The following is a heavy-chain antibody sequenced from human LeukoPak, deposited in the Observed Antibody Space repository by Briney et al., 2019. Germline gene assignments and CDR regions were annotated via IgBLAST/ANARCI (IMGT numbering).Heavy chain of an antibody. D-gene: IGHD6-19*01. Sequence: PSETLSLTCAVYGGSFSGYYWTWIRQPPGKGLEWIGEINHSGSTNYNPSLKSRVTISVDTSKNLSSLKLSSVTAADTAVYYCARGVGDRSGWYSVYWGQGTLVTVSS. CDR2: INHSGST. J-gene: IGHJ4*02. V-gene: IGHV4-34*01. CDR3: ARGVGDRSGWYSVY. CDR1: GGSFSGYY.